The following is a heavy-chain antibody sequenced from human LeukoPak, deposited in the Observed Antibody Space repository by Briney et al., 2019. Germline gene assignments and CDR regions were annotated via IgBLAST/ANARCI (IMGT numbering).Heavy chain of an antibody. CDR2: IYYSGST. CDR3: ARDYGIMFGAVPIEYFDY. CDR1: GGSISSSSYY. D-gene: IGHD3-16*01. V-gene: IGHV4-39*02. Sequence: SETLSLTCTVSGGSISSSSYYWGWIRQPPGKGLEWIGSIYYSGSTYYNPSLKSRVTISVDTSKNQFSLKLSSVTAADTAVYYCARDYGIMFGAVPIEYFDYWGQGTLVTVPS. J-gene: IGHJ4*02.